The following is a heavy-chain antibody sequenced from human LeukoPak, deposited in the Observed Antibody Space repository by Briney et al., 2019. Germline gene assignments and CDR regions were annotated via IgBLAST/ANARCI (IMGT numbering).Heavy chain of an antibody. D-gene: IGHD6-19*01. V-gene: IGHV4-38-2*02. CDR3: ARTIAVAGLDY. J-gene: IGHJ4*02. CDR1: GYSISSGYY. Sequence: SETLSLTCTVSGYSISSGYYWGWIRQPPGKGLEWIGSIYHSGSTYYNPSLKSRVTISVDTSKNQFSLKLSSVTAADTAVYYCARTIAVAGLDYWGQGTLVTVSS. CDR2: IYHSGST.